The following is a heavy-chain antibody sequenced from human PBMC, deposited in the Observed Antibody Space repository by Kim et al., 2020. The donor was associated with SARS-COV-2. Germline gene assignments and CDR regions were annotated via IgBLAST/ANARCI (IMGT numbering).Heavy chain of an antibody. V-gene: IGHV4-39*01. CDR1: GGSISSSSYY. D-gene: IGHD3-3*01. CDR3: AIRGGDYDFWSGYYMDWFDP. J-gene: IGHJ5*02. Sequence: SETLSLTCTVSGGSISSSSYYWGWIRQPPGKGLEWIGSIYYSGSTYYNPSLKSRVTISVDTSKNQFSLKLSSVTAADTAVYYCAIRGGDYDFWSGYYMDWFDPWGQGTLVTVSS. CDR2: IYYSGST.